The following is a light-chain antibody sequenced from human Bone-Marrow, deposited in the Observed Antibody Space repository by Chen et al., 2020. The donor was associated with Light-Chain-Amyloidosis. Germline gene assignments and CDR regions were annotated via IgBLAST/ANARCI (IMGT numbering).Light chain of an antibody. CDR1: SSYVGSYNH. Sequence: QSALTQPDSVAGYPGQSGNHSCTGTSSYVGSYNHVSWYQQHPGKAPKLMIFEVSKRPSGVSNRFSGSKSGNTSSLTISGLQAEDEADYYCCSYAGSSTYVFGTGTKVTVL. V-gene: IGLV2-23*02. CDR3: CSYAGSSTYV. J-gene: IGLJ1*01. CDR2: EVS.